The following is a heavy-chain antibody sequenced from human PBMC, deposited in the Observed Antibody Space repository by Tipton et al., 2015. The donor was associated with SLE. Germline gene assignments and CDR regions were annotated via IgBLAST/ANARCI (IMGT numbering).Heavy chain of an antibody. CDR2: IAAYNGNT. CDR1: GYSSPSYG. V-gene: IGHV1-18*01. D-gene: IGHD3-3*01. Sequence: QVQLVQSGAEVKRPGASVKVSCKASGYSSPSYGISWVRQAPGQGLEWMGWIAAYNGNTNYAQDLQGRVTMTTDTSTGTAYMELRSLRSDDTAVYYCARRAWRGWTPFDHWGQGTLVTVPS. J-gene: IGHJ4*02. CDR3: ARRAWRGWTPFDH.